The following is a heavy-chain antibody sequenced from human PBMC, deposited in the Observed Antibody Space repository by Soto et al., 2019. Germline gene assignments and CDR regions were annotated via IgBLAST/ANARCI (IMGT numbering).Heavy chain of an antibody. V-gene: IGHV6-1*01. J-gene: IGHJ6*02. Sequence: QVQLQQSGPGLVKPSQTLSLTCAISGDSVSSDSAAWNWIRQSPSRGLEWLGRTYYRSKWSSDYAASVKKRITFSADTSKNQFSLQLNSVTPEDTAVYFCSRSGGRPYSYYGMAVWGQGTTVTVSS. CDR3: SRSGGRPYSYYGMAV. D-gene: IGHD2-15*01. CDR1: GDSVSSDSAA. CDR2: TYYRSKWSS.